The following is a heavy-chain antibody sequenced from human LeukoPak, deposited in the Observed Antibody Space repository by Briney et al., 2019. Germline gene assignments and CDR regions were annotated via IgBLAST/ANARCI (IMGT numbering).Heavy chain of an antibody. CDR3: ARQQYSGSYYEELVY. V-gene: IGHV4-59*08. J-gene: IGHJ4*02. Sequence: IGYIYYSGSTNYNPSLKSRVTISVDTSKNQFSLKLSSVTAADTAVYYCARQQYSGSYYEELVYWGQGTLVTVSS. CDR2: IYYSGST. D-gene: IGHD1-26*01.